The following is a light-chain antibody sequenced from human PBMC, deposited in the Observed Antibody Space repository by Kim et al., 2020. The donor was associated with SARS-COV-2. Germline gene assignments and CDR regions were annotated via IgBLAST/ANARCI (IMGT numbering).Light chain of an antibody. Sequence: QSVLTQSPSASASLGASVKLTCTLSSGHSNYAIAWHQQQPEKGPQYLMKVNSDGSHSKGDGIPDRFSGSSSGAERYLTISSLQSEDEADYYCQTWGTGIRVFGGGTQLTVL. CDR1: SGHSNYA. V-gene: IGLV4-69*01. CDR3: QTWGTGIRV. CDR2: VNSDGSH. J-gene: IGLJ3*02.